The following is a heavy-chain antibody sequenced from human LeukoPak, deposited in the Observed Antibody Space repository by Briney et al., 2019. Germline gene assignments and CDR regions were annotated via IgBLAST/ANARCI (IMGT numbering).Heavy chain of an antibody. D-gene: IGHD4-17*01. V-gene: IGHV3-21*01. CDR1: GFTFSSYS. Sequence: GGSLRLSCAASGFTFSSYSMNWVRQAPGKGLEWVSSISSSSSYIYYADSVKGRFTISRDNAKNSLYLQMNSLRAEDTAVYYCARGPRFYGDLIYFDYWGQGTLVTVSS. CDR2: ISSSSSYI. CDR3: ARGPRFYGDLIYFDY. J-gene: IGHJ4*02.